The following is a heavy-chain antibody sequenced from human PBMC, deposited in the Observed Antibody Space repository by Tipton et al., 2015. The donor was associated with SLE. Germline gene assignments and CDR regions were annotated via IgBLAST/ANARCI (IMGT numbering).Heavy chain of an antibody. CDR2: IYYSGST. D-gene: IGHD1-26*01. CDR3: ASGIVGATGGFDY. V-gene: IGHV4-59*01. Sequence: LRLSCTVSGGSISSYYWSWIRQPPGKGLEWIGYIYYSGSTNYNPSLKSRVTISVDTSKNQFSLKLSSVTAADTAVYYCASGIVGATGGFDYWGQGTLVTVSS. CDR1: GGSISSYY. J-gene: IGHJ4*02.